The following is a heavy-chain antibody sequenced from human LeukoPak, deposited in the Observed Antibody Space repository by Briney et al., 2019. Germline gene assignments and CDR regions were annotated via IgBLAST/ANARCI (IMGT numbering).Heavy chain of an antibody. V-gene: IGHV3-66*01. J-gene: IGHJ4*02. CDR1: EFTVSSSY. CDR2: IYSGGST. Sequence: GGSLRLSCAASEFTVSSSYMSWVRQAPGKGLEWVSVIYSGGSTYYADSVKGRFTISRDNSKNTLYLQMNSLRAEDTAVYYCARDAATSGYQYWGQGALVTVSS. CDR3: ARDAATSGYQY. D-gene: IGHD3-22*01.